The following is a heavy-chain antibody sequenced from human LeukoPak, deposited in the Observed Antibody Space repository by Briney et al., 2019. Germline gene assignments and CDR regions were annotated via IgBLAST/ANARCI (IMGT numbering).Heavy chain of an antibody. D-gene: IGHD3-22*01. CDR2: IYYSGST. Sequence: SETLSLTCTVPGGSISSSSYYWGWIRQPPGKGLEWIGSIYYSGSTYYNPSLKSRVTISVDTSKNQFSLKLSSVTAADTAVYYCARLLYYYDSSGYTYPEFDYWGQGTLVTVSS. V-gene: IGHV4-39*01. J-gene: IGHJ4*02. CDR3: ARLLYYYDSSGYTYPEFDY. CDR1: GGSISSSSYY.